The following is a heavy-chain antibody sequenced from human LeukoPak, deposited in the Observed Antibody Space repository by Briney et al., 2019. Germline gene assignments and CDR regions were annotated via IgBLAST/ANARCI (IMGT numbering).Heavy chain of an antibody. D-gene: IGHD3-10*02. CDR3: AELGITMIGGV. Sequence: GGSLRLSCATSGFNLSNYAMSWVRQAPGKGLEWVSFIYSDSTHYSDSVKGRFTISRDNSKNTLYLQMNSLRAEDTAVYYCAELGITMIGGVWGKGTTVTISS. CDR2: IYSDST. V-gene: IGHV3-23*05. J-gene: IGHJ6*04. CDR1: GFNLSNYA.